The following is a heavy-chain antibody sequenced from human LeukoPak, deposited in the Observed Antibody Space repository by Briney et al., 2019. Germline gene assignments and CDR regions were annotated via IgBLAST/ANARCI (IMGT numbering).Heavy chain of an antibody. CDR1: GFTFSSYW. Sequence: GGSLRLSCAASGFTFSSYWMHWVRQAPGKGLEWVAVISYDGSNKYYADSVKGRFTISRDNSKNTLYLQMNSLRAEDTAVYYCARDSTGYYYYYMDVWGKGTTVTVSS. CDR2: ISYDGSNK. J-gene: IGHJ6*03. V-gene: IGHV3-30*03. CDR3: ARDSTGYYYYYMDV.